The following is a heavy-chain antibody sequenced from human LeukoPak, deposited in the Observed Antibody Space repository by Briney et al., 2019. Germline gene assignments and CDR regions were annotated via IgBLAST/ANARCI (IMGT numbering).Heavy chain of an antibody. Sequence: SETLSLTCAVYGGSFSGYYWSWIRQPPGKGLEWIGEINHSGSTYYNPSLKSRVTISVDTSKNQFSLKLSSVTAADTAVYYCAWLSYCGGDCYHDYWGQGTLVTVSS. D-gene: IGHD2-21*02. V-gene: IGHV4-34*01. J-gene: IGHJ4*02. CDR3: AWLSYCGGDCYHDY. CDR1: GGSFSGYY. CDR2: INHSGST.